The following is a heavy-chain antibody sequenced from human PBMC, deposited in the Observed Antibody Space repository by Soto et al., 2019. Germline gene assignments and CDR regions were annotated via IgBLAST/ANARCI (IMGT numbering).Heavy chain of an antibody. CDR1: ENTFSTYS. J-gene: IGHJ3*02. Sequence: ASVKVSCKAAENTFSTYSLHWVRQAPGQGLEWMGVINPTTTTTTDAQKFQGRVTMTRDTSTSTVFLELSSLRSGDTAVYFCARDLYSTSWYVRAFDMWGQGTMVTVSS. V-gene: IGHV1-46*03. D-gene: IGHD6-13*01. CDR2: INPTTTTT. CDR3: ARDLYSTSWYVRAFDM.